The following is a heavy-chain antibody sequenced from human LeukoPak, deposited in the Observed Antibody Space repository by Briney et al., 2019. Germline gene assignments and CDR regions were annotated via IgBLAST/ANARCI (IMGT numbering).Heavy chain of an antibody. Sequence: GGSLRLSCAASGFTFSSYAMSWVRQAPVKGLEWVSAISGSGGSTYYADSVKGRFTISRDNSKNTLYLQMNSLRAEDTAVYYCAKPIAVAGTRDAFDIWGQGTMVTVSS. V-gene: IGHV3-23*01. CDR2: ISGSGGST. J-gene: IGHJ3*02. CDR1: GFTFSSYA. CDR3: AKPIAVAGTRDAFDI. D-gene: IGHD6-19*01.